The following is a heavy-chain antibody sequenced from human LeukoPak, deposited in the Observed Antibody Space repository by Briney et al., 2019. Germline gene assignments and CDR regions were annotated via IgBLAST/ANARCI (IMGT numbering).Heavy chain of an antibody. J-gene: IGHJ4*02. CDR1: GGSITSSSYY. Sequence: SETLSLTCTVSGGSITSSSYYWGWIRQPPGKGLEWIGSVYYSGSTYYNPSLKSRVTMSVDTSKNQFSLKLSSVTAADTAVYYCARDFGYGDYFFDYWGQGTLVTVSS. CDR3: ARDFGYGDYFFDY. V-gene: IGHV4-39*02. D-gene: IGHD4-17*01. CDR2: VYYSGST.